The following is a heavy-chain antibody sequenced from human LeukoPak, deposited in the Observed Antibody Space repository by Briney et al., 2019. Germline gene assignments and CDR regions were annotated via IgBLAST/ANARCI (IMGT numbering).Heavy chain of an antibody. Sequence: ASVKVSCKASGYTFTSYDIILVRQAPAQGLEWMGWKNPNTGYTGYAHQFQGRINMTRNTAISTAYMDLSSLNSQDTAVYYCARGSAWAHVDSWGQGTLVSVSS. D-gene: IGHD7-27*01. CDR2: KNPNTGYT. V-gene: IGHV1-8*01. CDR3: ARGSAWAHVDS. J-gene: IGHJ4*02. CDR1: GYTFTSYD.